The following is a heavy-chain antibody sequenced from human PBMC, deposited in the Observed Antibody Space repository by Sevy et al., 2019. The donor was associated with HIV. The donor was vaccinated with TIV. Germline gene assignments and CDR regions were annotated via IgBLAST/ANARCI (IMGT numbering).Heavy chain of an antibody. CDR2: IIPIFATV. Sequence: ASVKVSCKASGGTFRQFPISWVRQAPGQGLEWMGGIIPIFATVNYAQKFQGRVTITADESTSTGYMELGSLRSEDTAVYYCVRGDKALDRPKCTSNFDYDLDVWGPGTTVTVSS. D-gene: IGHD5-18*01. CDR3: VRGDKALDRPKCTSNFDYDLDV. V-gene: IGHV1-69*13. CDR1: GGTFRQFP. J-gene: IGHJ6*02.